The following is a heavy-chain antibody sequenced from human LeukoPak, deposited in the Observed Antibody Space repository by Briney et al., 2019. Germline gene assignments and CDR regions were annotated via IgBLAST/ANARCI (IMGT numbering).Heavy chain of an antibody. V-gene: IGHV3-21*01. Sequence: PGGSLRLSCAASGFTFSSYSMNWVRQAPGKGLEWVSSISSSSSYIYYADSVKGRFTISRDNAKNSLYLQMNSLRAEDTAVYYCAREHLTGDVYYYGMDVWGQGTTVTVSS. J-gene: IGHJ6*02. CDR2: ISSSSSYI. CDR1: GFTFSSYS. CDR3: AREHLTGDVYYYGMDV. D-gene: IGHD7-27*01.